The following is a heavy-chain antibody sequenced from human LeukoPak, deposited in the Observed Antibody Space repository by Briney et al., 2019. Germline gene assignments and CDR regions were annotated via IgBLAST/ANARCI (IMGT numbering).Heavy chain of an antibody. CDR3: ARDHIVATIGRGHAFDI. J-gene: IGHJ3*02. CDR2: INWNGANT. Sequence: GGSLRLSCAASGFTFDDYGMSWARQAPEKGLEWVSGINWNGANTGYADSVKGRITISRDNAKNSLYLQMNSLRAEDTALYYCARDHIVATIGRGHAFDIWGQGTLVTVSS. CDR1: GFTFDDYG. V-gene: IGHV3-20*04. D-gene: IGHD5-12*01.